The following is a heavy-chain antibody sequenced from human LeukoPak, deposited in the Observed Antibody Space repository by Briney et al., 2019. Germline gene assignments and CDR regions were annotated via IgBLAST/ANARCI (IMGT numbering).Heavy chain of an antibody. J-gene: IGHJ5*02. CDR2: ISYDGSNK. CDR3: AKGVATFGP. V-gene: IGHV3-30*18. Sequence: GGSLRLSCAASGFTFSSYGMHWVRQAPGKGLEWVAVISYDGSNKYYADSVKGRFTISRDNSKNTLYLQMNSLRAEDTAVYYCAKGVATFGPWGQGTLVTVSS. CDR1: GFTFSSYG. D-gene: IGHD5-12*01.